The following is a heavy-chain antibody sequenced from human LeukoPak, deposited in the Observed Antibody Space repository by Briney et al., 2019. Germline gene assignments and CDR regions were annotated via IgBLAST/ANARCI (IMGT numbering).Heavy chain of an antibody. CDR1: GYSISSGYY. J-gene: IGHJ5*02. D-gene: IGHD3-10*01. Sequence: SETLSLTCTVSGYSISSGYYWGWIRQPPGKGLEWIGRIYHSGSTYYNPSLKSRVTISVDTSKNQFSLKLSAVTAADTAVYYWARWVGPTSPRGEGRNWFDPWGQGTLVTVSS. CDR2: IYHSGST. V-gene: IGHV4-38-2*02. CDR3: ARWVGPTSPRGEGRNWFDP.